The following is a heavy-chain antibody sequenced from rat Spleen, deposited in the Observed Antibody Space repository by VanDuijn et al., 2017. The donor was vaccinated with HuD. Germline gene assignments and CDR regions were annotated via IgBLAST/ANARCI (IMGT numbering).Heavy chain of an antibody. J-gene: IGHJ1*01. V-gene: IGHV2-32*01. CDR2: MRSDGDT. CDR1: GFSLTNYH. Sequence: QVQLKESGPGLVQPSQTLSLTCTVSGFSLTNYHVYWVRQTPGKGLECMGVMRSDGDTSYNSALKSRLSISRDTSRSQVFFEMSSLQTEDTATYFRARDRYNCYFDFWGPGTMVTVSS. CDR3: ARDRYNCYFDF.